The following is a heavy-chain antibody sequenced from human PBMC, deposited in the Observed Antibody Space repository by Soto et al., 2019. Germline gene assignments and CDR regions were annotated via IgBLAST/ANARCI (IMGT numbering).Heavy chain of an antibody. CDR3: AREVDYGEPYDY. J-gene: IGHJ4*02. D-gene: IGHD4-17*01. Sequence: SETLSLTCTVSGGSISSYYWSWIRQPPGKGLEWIGYIYYSGSTNYNPSLKSRVTISVDTSKNQFSLKLSSVTAADTAVYYCAREVDYGEPYDYWGQGTLVTVSS. CDR1: GGSISSYY. CDR2: IYYSGST. V-gene: IGHV4-59*01.